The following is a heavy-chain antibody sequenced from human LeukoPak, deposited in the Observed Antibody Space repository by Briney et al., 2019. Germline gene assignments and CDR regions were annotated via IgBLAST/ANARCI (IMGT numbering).Heavy chain of an antibody. J-gene: IGHJ4*02. V-gene: IGHV1-69*05. CDR2: IIPMFGTA. D-gene: IGHD3-10*01. CDR3: AILGYYGSGSYY. CDR1: GGTFSSYA. Sequence: SVKVSCKASGGTFSSYAISWVRQAPGQGLEWTGGIIPMFGTAKYAQKFQGRVTITTDESTSTAYMELSSLRSEDTAVYYCAILGYYGSGSYYWGQGTLVTVSS.